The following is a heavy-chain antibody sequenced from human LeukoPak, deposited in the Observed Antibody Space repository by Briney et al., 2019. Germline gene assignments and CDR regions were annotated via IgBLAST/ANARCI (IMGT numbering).Heavy chain of an antibody. CDR2: IMPIFRTA. CDR1: GYTFTSYG. D-gene: IGHD2-2*01. V-gene: IGHV1-69*06. Sequence: SVKVSCKASGYTFTSYGISWVRQAPGQGLEWMGGIMPIFRTANYAQKFRGRVTITADKSTSTAYMELSSLRSEDTAVYYCATGRTDIVVVPATLRDYYFDYWGQGTLVTVSS. CDR3: ATGRTDIVVVPATLRDYYFDY. J-gene: IGHJ4*02.